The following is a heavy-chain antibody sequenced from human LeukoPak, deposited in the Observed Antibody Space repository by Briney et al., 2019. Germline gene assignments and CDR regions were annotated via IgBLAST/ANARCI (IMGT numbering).Heavy chain of an antibody. J-gene: IGHJ4*02. CDR1: GYTFTSYG. CDR2: ISAYNGNT. D-gene: IGHD3-9*01. V-gene: IGHV1-18*01. CDR3: ARDLPEDDILTGAIDY. Sequence: ASVKVSCKASGYTFTSYGISWVRQAPGQGLEWMGWISAYNGNTNYAQKLQGRVTMTTDTSTSTAYMELRSLRSDDTAVYYCARDLPEDDILTGAIDYWGQGTLVTVSS.